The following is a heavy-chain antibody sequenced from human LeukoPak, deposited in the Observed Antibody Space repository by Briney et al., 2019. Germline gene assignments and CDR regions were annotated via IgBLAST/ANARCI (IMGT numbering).Heavy chain of an antibody. CDR2: ISSSGSTI. CDR3: ARLGQWLVDWYFDL. V-gene: IGHV3-48*03. D-gene: IGHD6-19*01. CDR1: GFTFSSYE. Sequence: GGSLRLFCAASGFTFSSYEMNWVRQAPGKGLEWVSYISSSGSTIYYADSVKGRFTISRDNAKNSLYLQMNSLRAEDTAVYHCARLGQWLVDWYFDLWGRGTLVTVSS. J-gene: IGHJ2*01.